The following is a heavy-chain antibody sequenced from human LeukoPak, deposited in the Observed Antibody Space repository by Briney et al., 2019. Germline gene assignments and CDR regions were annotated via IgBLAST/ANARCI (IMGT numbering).Heavy chain of an antibody. CDR1: GYSFTSYW. D-gene: IGHD6-19*01. CDR3: ARSVAAEDFDY. CDR2: IYPGDSDT. V-gene: IGHV5-51*01. Sequence: GESLKISCQGSGYSFTSYWIGWVRPMPGKGLEWMGIIYPGDSDTRYSPSFQGQVTISADKSISTAYLQWSSLKASDTAMYYCARSVAAEDFDYWGQGTLVTVSS. J-gene: IGHJ4*02.